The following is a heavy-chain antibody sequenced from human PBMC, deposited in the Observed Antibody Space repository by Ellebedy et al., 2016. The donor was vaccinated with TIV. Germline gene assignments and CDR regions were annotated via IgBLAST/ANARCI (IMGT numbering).Heavy chain of an antibody. CDR1: GFTFSSYW. V-gene: IGHV3-7*01. J-gene: IGHJ4*02. D-gene: IGHD6-19*01. CDR3: ASARGDSSGWYDLYYFDY. Sequence: GESLKISCAASGFTFSSYWMSWVRQAPGKGLEWVANIKQDGSEKYYVDSVKGRFTISRDNAKNSLYLQMNSLRAEDTAVYYCASARGDSSGWYDLYYFDYWGQGTLVTVSS. CDR2: IKQDGSEK.